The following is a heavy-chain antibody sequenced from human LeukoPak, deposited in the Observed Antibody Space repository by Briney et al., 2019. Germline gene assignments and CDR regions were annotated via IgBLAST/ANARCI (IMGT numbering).Heavy chain of an antibody. V-gene: IGHV2-5*02. CDR2: IYWDGDE. CDR1: GFSLSTRGVG. J-gene: IGHJ4*02. CDR3: VHHCDSMVY. D-gene: IGHD2/OR15-2a*01. Sequence: SGPTLVKPTQTLTLTCTFSGFSLSTRGVGVGWIRQPPGKALEWLSLIYWDGDERYSPSLKSRLTITKDTSKNLVFLTMSNMDPVDTGTYYCVHHCDSMVYWGQGTLVTVSS.